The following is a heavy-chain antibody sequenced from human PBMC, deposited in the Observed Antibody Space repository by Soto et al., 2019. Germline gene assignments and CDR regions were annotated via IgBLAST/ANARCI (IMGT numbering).Heavy chain of an antibody. CDR2: MNTDGSRT. D-gene: IGHD3-9*01. CDR3: ARGDGDQYDGPGYLGRH. V-gene: IGHV3-74*01. J-gene: IGHJ4*02. Sequence: EVQLVESGGGLVQPGGSLRLSCAASGFTFSIYWMHWVRQVPGKGLVWVSRMNTDGSRTSYADSARGRFTISRDDAXTPXYLQMNNLRAEDTAVYSCARGDGDQYDGPGYLGRHWGQGTLVTVSS. CDR1: GFTFSIYW.